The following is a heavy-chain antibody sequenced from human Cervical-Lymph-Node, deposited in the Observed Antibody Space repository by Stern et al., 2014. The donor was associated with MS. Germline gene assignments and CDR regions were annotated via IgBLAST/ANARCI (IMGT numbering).Heavy chain of an antibody. CDR1: GFTFDDYA. J-gene: IGHJ4*02. CDR2: ISWNSGTI. D-gene: IGHD1-14*01. CDR3: ARDITGSSAYFAY. V-gene: IGHV3-9*01. Sequence: VQLVQSGGDLVQPGRSLRLSCAAFGFTFDDYAMPWVRQAPGQGLEWVAGISWNSGTIGYADSGKARFTTSRDNAYSSLYLQMNSLRPEDTALYYCARDITGSSAYFAYWGQGTLVTVSS.